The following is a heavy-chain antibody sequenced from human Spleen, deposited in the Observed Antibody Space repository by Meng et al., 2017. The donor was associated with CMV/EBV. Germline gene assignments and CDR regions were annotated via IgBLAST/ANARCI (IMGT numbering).Heavy chain of an antibody. V-gene: IGHV1-18*01. J-gene: IGHJ5*02. CDR3: ARDFYDIAGHNYDCFDP. CDR2: ISGYNGRT. CDR1: YPFTSYG. D-gene: IGHD2/OR15-2a*01. Sequence: YPFTSYGISWVRQAPGTGLEWMGWISGYNGRTNFAQSFQGRLTMTTDTSTSTAYMELRSLRSDDTAVYFCARDFYDIAGHNYDCFDPWGQGTLVTVSS.